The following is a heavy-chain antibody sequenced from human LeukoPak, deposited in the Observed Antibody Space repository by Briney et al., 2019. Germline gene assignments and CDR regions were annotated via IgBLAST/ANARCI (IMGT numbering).Heavy chain of an antibody. D-gene: IGHD3-3*02. CDR3: AREIAVLAADY. Sequence: GGSLRLSCAASGFTFSSYEMNWVRQAPGKGLEWVSYISSSSSYIYYADSVKGRFTISRDNAKNSLYLQMNSLRAEDTAVYYCAREIAVLAADYWGQGTLVTVSS. J-gene: IGHJ4*02. CDR1: GFTFSSYE. CDR2: ISSSSSYI. V-gene: IGHV3-21*05.